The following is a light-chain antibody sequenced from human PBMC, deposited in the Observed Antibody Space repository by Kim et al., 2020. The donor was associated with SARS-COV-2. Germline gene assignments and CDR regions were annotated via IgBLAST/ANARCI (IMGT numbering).Light chain of an antibody. Sequence: DIQMTQSPSSLSASVGDRVAITCRASQNIYTYLNWYQQKPGKAPKLLIYAASSLQSGVPSRFTGSGSGTVFTLTITSLQPDDFATYYCQQYYTTPRTFGQGTKVDIK. J-gene: IGKJ1*01. V-gene: IGKV1-39*01. CDR1: QNIYTY. CDR3: QQYYTTPRT. CDR2: AAS.